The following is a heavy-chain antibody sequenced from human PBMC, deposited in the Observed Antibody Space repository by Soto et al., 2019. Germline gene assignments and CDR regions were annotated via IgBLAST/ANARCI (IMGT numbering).Heavy chain of an antibody. CDR2: MNPISGVT. D-gene: IGHD3-9*01. Sequence: GASVKVSCKASGYSFTGYHIHWVRQAPGQGLEWMGWMNPISGVTNYAQKFQGRVAMTRGTAISTAYMELRGLRSDDTAVYYCARFPRDHGILTGPTGYYYGMDVWGQGTTVTV. CDR3: ARFPRDHGILTGPTGYYYGMDV. J-gene: IGHJ6*02. V-gene: IGHV1-2*02. CDR1: GYSFTGYH.